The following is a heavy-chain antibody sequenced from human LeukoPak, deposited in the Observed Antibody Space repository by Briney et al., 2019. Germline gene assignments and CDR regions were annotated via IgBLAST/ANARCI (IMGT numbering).Heavy chain of an antibody. CDR2: IYYSGST. J-gene: IGHJ3*02. D-gene: IGHD3-16*02. V-gene: IGHV4-59*01. CDR1: GGSTSSYY. Sequence: SETLSRTCTVSGGSTSSYYWSWIRQPPGKGLEWIGYIYYSGSTNYNPSLKSRVTISVDTSKNQFSLKLSSVTAADTAVYYCAREGAVGVITLGDAFDIWGQGTMVTVSS. CDR3: AREGAVGVITLGDAFDI.